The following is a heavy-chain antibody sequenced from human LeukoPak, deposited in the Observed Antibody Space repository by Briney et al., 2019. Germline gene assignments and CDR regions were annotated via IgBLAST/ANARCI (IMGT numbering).Heavy chain of an antibody. CDR2: IYYSGST. V-gene: IGHV4-59*05. J-gene: IGHJ4*02. D-gene: IGHD3-22*01. CDR1: GGSISSYY. Sequence: SETLSLTCTVSGGSISSYYWSWIRQPPGKGLEWIGSIYYSGSTYYNPSLKSRVTISVDTSKNQFSLKLSSVTAADTAVYYCARVDYYDNSGYFLFDYWGQGTLVTVSS. CDR3: ARVDYYDNSGYFLFDY.